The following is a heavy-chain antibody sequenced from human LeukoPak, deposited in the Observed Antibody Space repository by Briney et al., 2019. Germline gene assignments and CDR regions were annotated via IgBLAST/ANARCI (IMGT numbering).Heavy chain of an antibody. CDR3: ARVPLRFLEPFDY. CDR1: GGSFIGYY. Sequence: KASETLSLTCAVYGGSFIGYYWSWIRQPPGKGLEWIGEINHSGGANYNLSLKSRVTISADTSKSQFSLKLGSVTAADTAVYYCARVPLRFLEPFDYWGQGTLVTVSS. D-gene: IGHD3-3*01. CDR2: INHSGGA. J-gene: IGHJ4*02. V-gene: IGHV4-34*01.